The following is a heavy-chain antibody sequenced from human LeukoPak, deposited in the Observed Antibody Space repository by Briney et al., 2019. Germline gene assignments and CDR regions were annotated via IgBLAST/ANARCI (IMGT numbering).Heavy chain of an antibody. CDR2: IYSGGTT. CDR3: ARDPPAVAANTYG. V-gene: IGHV3-66*01. D-gene: IGHD6-6*01. Sequence: PGGSLRRSCAASGVTVGNNYMNWVRQAPGKGLEWVSLIYSGGTTHYADSVKGRFTISRDNSKNTLYLQMNSLRVDDTAVYYCARDPPAVAANTYGWGQGTLVTVSS. J-gene: IGHJ4*02. CDR1: GVTVGNNY.